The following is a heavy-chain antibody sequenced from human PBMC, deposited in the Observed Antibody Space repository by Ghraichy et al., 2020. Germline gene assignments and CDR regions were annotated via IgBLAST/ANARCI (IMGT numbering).Heavy chain of an antibody. J-gene: IGHJ6*02. V-gene: IGHV4-59*08. Sequence: SETLSLTCTVSGGSISSYYWSWIRQPPGKGLEWIGYIYYSGSTNYNPSLKSRVTISVDTSKNQFSLKLSSVTAADTAVYYCARATRKGGSSWYPSYGMDVWGQGTTVTVCS. CDR2: IYYSGST. CDR3: ARATRKGGSSWYPSYGMDV. D-gene: IGHD6-13*01. CDR1: GGSISSYY.